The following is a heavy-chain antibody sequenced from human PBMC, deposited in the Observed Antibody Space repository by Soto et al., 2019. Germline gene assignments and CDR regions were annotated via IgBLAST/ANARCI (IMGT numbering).Heavy chain of an antibody. Sequence: SVKVSCKASGGTFSSYAISWVRQAPGQGLEWMGGIIPIFGTANYAQKFQGRVTITADESTSTAYMELSSLRSEDTAVYYCARGSSQVVVVPAARYYYGMDVWGQGTTVTVSS. CDR1: GGTFSSYA. D-gene: IGHD2-2*01. V-gene: IGHV1-69*13. CDR2: IIPIFGTA. CDR3: ARGSSQVVVVPAARYYYGMDV. J-gene: IGHJ6*02.